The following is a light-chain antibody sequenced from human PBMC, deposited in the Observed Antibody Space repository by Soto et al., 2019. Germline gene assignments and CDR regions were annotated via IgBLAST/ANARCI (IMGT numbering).Light chain of an antibody. CDR1: QSISSW. CDR2: DAS. CDR3: QQSFSTPVT. Sequence: DIQMTQSPSTLSASVGDRVTITCRASQSISSWLAWYQQKPGKAPNLLIYDASTLESGVPSRFSGSGSGTDFTLTVSSLQPEDSATYYCQQSFSTPVTFGQGTKLEIK. V-gene: IGKV1-5*01. J-gene: IGKJ2*01.